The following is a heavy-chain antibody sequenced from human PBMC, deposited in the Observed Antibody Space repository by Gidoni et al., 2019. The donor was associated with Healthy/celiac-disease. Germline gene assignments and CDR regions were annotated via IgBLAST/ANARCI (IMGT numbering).Heavy chain of an antibody. Sequence: EVQLVESGGGLVQPGGSLRLSCSASGFTFSSYAMHWVRQAPEKGLEYVSAISSNGGSTYYADSVKGRFTISRDNSKNTLYLQMSSLRAEDTAVYYCVKSRLLLWFAQYGGAFDIWGQGTMVTVSS. CDR2: ISSNGGST. CDR1: GFTFSSYA. V-gene: IGHV3-64D*06. CDR3: VKSRLLLWFAQYGGAFDI. D-gene: IGHD3-10*01. J-gene: IGHJ3*02.